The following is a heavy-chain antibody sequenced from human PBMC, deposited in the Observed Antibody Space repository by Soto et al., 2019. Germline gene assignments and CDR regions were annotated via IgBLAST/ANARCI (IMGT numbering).Heavy chain of an antibody. V-gene: IGHV1-69*13. Sequence: SVKVSCKASGGTFSSYAISWVRQAPGQGLEWMGGIIPIFGTANYAQKFQGRVTITADESTSTAYMELSSLRSEDTAVYYCARDREYRDGYKAAAWFDPWGQGTPVTVSS. CDR2: IIPIFGTA. CDR3: ARDREYRDGYKAAAWFDP. D-gene: IGHD6-6*01. CDR1: GGTFSSYA. J-gene: IGHJ5*02.